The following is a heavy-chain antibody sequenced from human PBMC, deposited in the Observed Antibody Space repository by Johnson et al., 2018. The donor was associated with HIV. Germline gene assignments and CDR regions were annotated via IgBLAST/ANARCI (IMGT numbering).Heavy chain of an antibody. Sequence: VQLVESGGGLVQSGGSQRLSCAASGFTFSNYPMHWVRQAPGKGLEYVSGISSNGGSTHYANSVKGRFTISRDNSKNTLDLQMGSLRAEDTAVYYCARGMLTGDVGAYDVWGQGTMVTVSS. CDR1: GFTFSNYP. CDR3: ARGMLTGDVGAYDV. V-gene: IGHV3-64*01. D-gene: IGHD7-27*01. CDR2: ISSNGGST. J-gene: IGHJ3*01.